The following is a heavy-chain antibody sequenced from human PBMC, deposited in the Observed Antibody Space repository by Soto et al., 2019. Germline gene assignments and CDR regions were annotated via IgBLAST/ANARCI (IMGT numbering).Heavy chain of an antibody. J-gene: IGHJ6*02. CDR3: ARRASISTSSQRGMDV. V-gene: IGHV4-39*01. CDR2: IYYSGST. Sequence: QLQLQESGPGLVKPSETLSLTCTVSGGSISSSSYYWGWIRQPPGKGLEWIGSIYYSGSTYYNPSRELRVTISVDTSKNQFSLKLSSVTAADTAVYYCARRASISTSSQRGMDVWGQGTTVTVSS. CDR1: GGSISSSSYY. D-gene: IGHD2-2*01.